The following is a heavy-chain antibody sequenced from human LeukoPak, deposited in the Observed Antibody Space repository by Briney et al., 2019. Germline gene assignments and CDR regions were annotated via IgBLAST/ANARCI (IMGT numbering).Heavy chain of an antibody. J-gene: IGHJ1*01. CDR1: GGSISSYY. CDR3: ARDARYCSGGSCSRTGPFQH. Sequence: SETLSLTCTVSGGSISSYYWSWIRQPPGKGLEWIRYIYYSGSTNYNPSLKSRVTISVDTSKNQFSLKLSSVTAADTAVYYCARDARYCSGGSCSRTGPFQHWGQGTLVTVSS. D-gene: IGHD2-15*01. V-gene: IGHV4-59*01. CDR2: IYYSGST.